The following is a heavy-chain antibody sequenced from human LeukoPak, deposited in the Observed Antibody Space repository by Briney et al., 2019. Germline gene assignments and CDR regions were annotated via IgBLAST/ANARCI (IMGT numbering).Heavy chain of an antibody. V-gene: IGHV3-66*01. CDR1: GFTVSSNY. CDR3: AREDGDYDTGHFDY. CDR2: IYSGGST. D-gene: IGHD4-17*01. Sequence: GGSLRLSCAASGFTVSSNYMSWVRQAPGEGLGWVSVIYSGGSTYYADSVKGRFTISRDNSKNTLYLQMNSLRAEDTAVYYCAREDGDYDTGHFDYWGQGTLVTVSS. J-gene: IGHJ4*02.